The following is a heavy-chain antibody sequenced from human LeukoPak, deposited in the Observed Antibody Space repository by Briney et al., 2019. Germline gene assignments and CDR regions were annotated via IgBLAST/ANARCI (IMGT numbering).Heavy chain of an antibody. V-gene: IGHV4-61*02. CDR2: IYTSGST. J-gene: IGHJ5*02. Sequence: SETLSLTCTVSGGSISSGSYYWRWIRQPAGKGLEWIGRIYTSGSTNYNPSLKSRVTISVDTSKNQFSLKLSSVTAADTAVYYCARGPGITIFGVARGDWFDPWGQGTLVTVSS. D-gene: IGHD3-3*01. CDR3: ARGPGITIFGVARGDWFDP. CDR1: GGSISSGSYY.